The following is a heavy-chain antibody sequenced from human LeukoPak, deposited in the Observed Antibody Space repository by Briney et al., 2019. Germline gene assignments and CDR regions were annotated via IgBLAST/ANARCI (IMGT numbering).Heavy chain of an antibody. CDR3: TKAPNSYGRYSDI. V-gene: IGHV3-23*01. CDR2: ITGSSDST. D-gene: IGHD2-15*01. Sequence: GGSLRLSCAAPGFTFCPHAIGSGRQAPGKGLEWVSVITGSSDSTYYADSVKGRFTISRDKSKNTRYLQMNSLRVEDTALYYGTKAPNSYGRYSDIWGQGTLVTVSS. J-gene: IGHJ4*02. CDR1: GFTFCPHA.